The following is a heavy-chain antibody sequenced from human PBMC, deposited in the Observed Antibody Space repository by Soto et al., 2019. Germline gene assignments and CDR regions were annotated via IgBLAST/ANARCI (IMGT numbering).Heavy chain of an antibody. D-gene: IGHD3-9*01. Sequence: SETLSLTCAVYGGSFSGYCWRWIRQPPGKGKEWIGEINHNGSTNYNPYLKSRGTISVDTSTNQFSLKLSSVTAAATAVYDFERYCHILTGHYRGGARVICFDPWGQVTLVTVS. J-gene: IGHJ5*02. CDR3: ERYCHILTGHYRGGARVICFDP. CDR1: GGSFSGYC. CDR2: INHNGST. V-gene: IGHV4-34*01.